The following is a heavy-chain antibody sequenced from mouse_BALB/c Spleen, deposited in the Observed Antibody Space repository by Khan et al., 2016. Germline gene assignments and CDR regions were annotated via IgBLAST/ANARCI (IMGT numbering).Heavy chain of an antibody. CDR3: ARDDYAWFGY. J-gene: IGHJ3*01. CDR2: VNPDNGGT. Sequence: VRLQQSGPALVKPGASVRISCKSSGYSFTGYYMHWVKQSHGKSLEWIGRVNPDNGGTHYNPKFKDKAIITVDKSSITAYMEFRSLTSEDSAVYYCARDDYAWFGYWGQGTLVTVSA. CDR1: GYSFTGYY. D-gene: IGHD2-4*01. V-gene: IGHV1-18*01.